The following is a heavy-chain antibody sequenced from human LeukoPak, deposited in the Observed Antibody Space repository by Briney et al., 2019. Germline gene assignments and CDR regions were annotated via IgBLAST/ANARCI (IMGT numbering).Heavy chain of an antibody. Sequence: ASVKVSCKASGYTFTSYYMHWVRQAPGQGLEWMGWINPNSGGTNYAQKFQGRVTMTRDTSISTAYMELSRLRSDDTAVYYCARGVIVVVPAATLDYWGQGTLVTVSS. CDR3: ARGVIVVVPAATLDY. D-gene: IGHD2-2*01. V-gene: IGHV1-2*02. CDR2: INPNSGGT. CDR1: GYTFTSYY. J-gene: IGHJ4*02.